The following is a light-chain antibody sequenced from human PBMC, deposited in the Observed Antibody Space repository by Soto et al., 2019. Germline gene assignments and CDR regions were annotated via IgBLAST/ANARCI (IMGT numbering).Light chain of an antibody. J-gene: IGKJ1*01. CDR2: AAS. CDR1: QYITSY. Sequence: AIRMNQSPSSLSAYTGDRVTITCRASQYITSYLAWYQQKRGKAPKLLIYAASTLQSGVPSRFSGSGSGTDFTLTITCLQSEDFATYYCQQYYSYPRTFGQGTKV. V-gene: IGKV1-8*01. CDR3: QQYYSYPRT.